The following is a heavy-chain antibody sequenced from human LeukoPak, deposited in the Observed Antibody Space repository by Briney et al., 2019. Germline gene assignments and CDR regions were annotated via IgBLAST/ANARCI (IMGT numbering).Heavy chain of an antibody. CDR1: GFTFSNYV. V-gene: IGHV3-23*01. CDR3: AKGRYPGSGSYLSSHDD. J-gene: IGHJ4*02. Sequence: GALRLSCTASGFTFSNYVMSWVRQAPGKGLEWVSLISGNGDRTYYADSVKGRFTVSRDNSRNTLFLQMYNLGVEDTAVYSCAKGRYPGSGSYLSSHDDWGQGTLVTVSS. CDR2: ISGNGDRT. D-gene: IGHD3-10*01.